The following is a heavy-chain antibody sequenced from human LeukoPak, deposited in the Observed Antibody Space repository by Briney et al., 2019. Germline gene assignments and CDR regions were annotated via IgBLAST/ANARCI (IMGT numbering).Heavy chain of an antibody. CDR3: ARDKPYSSGWPYYYYYYGMDV. Sequence: PSETLSLTCAVYGGSFSGYYWSWIRQPPGKGLEWIGEINHSGSTNYNPSLKSRVTISVDTSKNQFSLKLSSVTAADTAVYYCARDKPYSSGWPYYYYYYGMDVWGQGTTVTVSS. CDR2: INHSGST. V-gene: IGHV4-34*01. D-gene: IGHD6-19*01. J-gene: IGHJ6*02. CDR1: GGSFSGYY.